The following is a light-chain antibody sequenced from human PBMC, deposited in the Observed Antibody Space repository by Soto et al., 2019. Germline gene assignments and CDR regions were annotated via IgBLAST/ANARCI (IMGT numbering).Light chain of an antibody. J-gene: IGKJ4*01. CDR1: QAINSF. Sequence: DIQMTQSPSSLSASVGDSVTISCRASQAINSFVNWYQQKPGKAPKLLIYAASSLQSGVPSRFSGSGAATDFTLTISGLQSEDCATYFCQQRYSNPLTFGGGTKVEIK. CDR2: AAS. V-gene: IGKV1-39*01. CDR3: QQRYSNPLT.